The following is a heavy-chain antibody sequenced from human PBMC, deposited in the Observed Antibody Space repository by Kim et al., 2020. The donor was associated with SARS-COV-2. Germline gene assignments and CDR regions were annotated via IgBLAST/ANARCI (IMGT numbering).Heavy chain of an antibody. CDR1: GDSVSSRSAA. V-gene: IGHV6-1*01. D-gene: IGHD6-25*01. J-gene: IGHJ4*02. Sequence: SQTLSLTCAISGDSVSSRSAAWNWVRQSPSRGLEWLGRTYYKSKWYNEYTVSVKSRITISADTSRNQFSLQLNSVPPEDTAVYYCVYSSGGGRDYWSQGTPVTVSS. CDR3: VYSSGGGRDY. CDR2: TYYKSKWYN.